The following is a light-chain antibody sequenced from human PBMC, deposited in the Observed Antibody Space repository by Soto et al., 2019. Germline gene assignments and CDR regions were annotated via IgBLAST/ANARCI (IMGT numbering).Light chain of an antibody. CDR1: QSISSN. Sequence: EIVMTQSPDTLSVSPGERATLFCRASQSISSNLAWYQQKPGQAPRLVIFGASTRATGIPARFSGSGSGTEFTLTISSLQSEDFAVYYCQQYNNWPPITFGQGTRLEIK. CDR3: QQYNNWPPIT. J-gene: IGKJ5*01. CDR2: GAS. V-gene: IGKV3-15*01.